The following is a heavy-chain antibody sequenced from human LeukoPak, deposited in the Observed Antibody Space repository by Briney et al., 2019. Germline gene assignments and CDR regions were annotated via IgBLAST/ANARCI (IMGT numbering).Heavy chain of an antibody. J-gene: IGHJ5*02. CDR1: GGSISSYY. V-gene: IGHV4-59*01. D-gene: IGHD3-10*01. CDR3: ARGGYYGSGNDFRFDP. Sequence: PSETLSLTCTVSGGSISSYYWSWIRQSPGKGLECIGYIHYTGSTNYNPSLKSRVTISVETSKNQFSLKLKSVTAADTAVYYCARGGYYGSGNDFRFDPWGQGSLVTVSS. CDR2: IHYTGST.